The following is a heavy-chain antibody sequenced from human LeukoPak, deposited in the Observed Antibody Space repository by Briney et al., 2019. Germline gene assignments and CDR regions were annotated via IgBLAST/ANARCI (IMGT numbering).Heavy chain of an antibody. CDR3: TSRLVTTNDF. D-gene: IGHD3-3*01. CDR2: IYTKSEGETT. CDR1: GFTFSNVW. J-gene: IGHJ4*02. V-gene: IGHV3-15*01. Sequence: GGSLRLSCAASGFTFSNVWMNWVRQAPGNRLEWLGRIYTKSEGETTEYAAPAKGRFTISRDDSKNTLYLQMNSLKTEDTAVYYCTSRLVTTNDFWGQGTLVIVSS.